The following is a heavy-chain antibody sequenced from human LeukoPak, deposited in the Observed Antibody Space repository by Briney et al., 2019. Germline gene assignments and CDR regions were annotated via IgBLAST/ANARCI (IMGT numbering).Heavy chain of an antibody. CDR3: TTRYGSGSYHGRVQFDY. Sequence: PGGSLRLSCAASGFTFSNAWMSWVRQAPGKGLEWVGRIKSKTDGGTTDYAAPVKGRFTISRDDSKNTLYLQMNSLKTEDTAVYYCTTRYGSGSYHGRVQFDYWGQGTLVTVSS. J-gene: IGHJ4*02. D-gene: IGHD3-10*01. V-gene: IGHV3-15*01. CDR1: GFTFSNAW. CDR2: IKSKTDGGTT.